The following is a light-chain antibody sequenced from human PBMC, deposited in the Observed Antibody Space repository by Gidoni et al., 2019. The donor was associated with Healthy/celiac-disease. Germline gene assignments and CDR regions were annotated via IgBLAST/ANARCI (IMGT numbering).Light chain of an antibody. CDR1: QSVSSN. CDR2: DAS. J-gene: IGKJ1*01. Sequence: EIVITQSPATLSVSPGERATLSCRASQSVSSNLAWYQQKPGQAPRLLIYDASTRDTGIPARFSGSGSGTEFTLTISSLQSEDFAVYYCQQYNTWPRTFGQGTKVEIK. V-gene: IGKV3-15*01. CDR3: QQYNTWPRT.